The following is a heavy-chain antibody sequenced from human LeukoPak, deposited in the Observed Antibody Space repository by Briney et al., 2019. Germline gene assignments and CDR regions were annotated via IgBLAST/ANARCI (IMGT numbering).Heavy chain of an antibody. CDR3: ASTYSSGWYGGDY. Sequence: PSETLSLTCAVYGGSFSGYYWSWIRQPPGKGLEWIGEINHSGSTNYNPSLKSRVTISVDTSKNQFSLKLTSVTAADTAVYYCASTYSSGWYGGDYWGQGALVTVSS. CDR2: INHSGST. CDR1: GGSFSGYY. D-gene: IGHD6-19*01. V-gene: IGHV4-34*01. J-gene: IGHJ4*02.